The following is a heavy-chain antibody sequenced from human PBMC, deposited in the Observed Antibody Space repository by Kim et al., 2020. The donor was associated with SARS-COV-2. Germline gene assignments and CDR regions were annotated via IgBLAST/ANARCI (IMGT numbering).Heavy chain of an antibody. CDR3: VRSDWFDP. CDR2: IKGNGITT. CDR1: GFIFSNSW. Sequence: GGSLRLSCVASGFIFSNSWMSWVRQAPGKGLVWVSRIKGNGITTVYADSVKGRFTISRDNAKNTLYLQMNSLTVEDTAVYYCVRSDWFDPWGLGTLVTVSS. J-gene: IGHJ5*02. V-gene: IGHV3-74*01.